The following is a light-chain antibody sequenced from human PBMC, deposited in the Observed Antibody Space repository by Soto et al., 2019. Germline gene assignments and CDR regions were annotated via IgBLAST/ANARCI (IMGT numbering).Light chain of an antibody. CDR2: AAS. J-gene: IGKJ1*01. V-gene: IGKV1-39*01. CDR3: QQSDISPWT. Sequence: DIQMTQSPSSLSASVGDRVAITCRASQSISNYLSWFQHKPGKAPQLLIYAASNLQRGVPARFSGGGSGTDFTLTTSSLQPEDIAIYYCQQSDISPWTCGQGTKVEMK. CDR1: QSISNY.